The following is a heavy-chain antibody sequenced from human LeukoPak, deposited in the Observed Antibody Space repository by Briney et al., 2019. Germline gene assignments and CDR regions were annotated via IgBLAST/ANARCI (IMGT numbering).Heavy chain of an antibody. CDR3: ARASGWYYFDY. J-gene: IGHJ4*02. CDR1: GGSISSGNFL. Sequence: SQTLSLTCTVSGGSISSGNFLWSWIRQPAEKGLEWLGRVSGSGTTYYNPSLEDRITISLDTSRNQFSLHLSSVTAADTAVYYCARASGWYYFDYWGQGTLVTVSS. D-gene: IGHD6-19*01. CDR2: VSGSGTT. V-gene: IGHV4-61*02.